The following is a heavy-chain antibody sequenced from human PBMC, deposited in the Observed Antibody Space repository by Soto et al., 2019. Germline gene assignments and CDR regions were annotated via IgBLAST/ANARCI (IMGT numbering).Heavy chain of an antibody. CDR3: AKDTPARCSGGSFYVDY. J-gene: IGHJ4*02. CDR2: ISYDGSSK. Sequence: PGGSLRLSCVASGFTLTNNGLHWVRQAPGQGLEWAAVISYDGSSKYYGDSVRGRFTISRDNSKNTLYPQMNSLRAEDTAVYYCAKDTPARCSGGSFYVDYWGQGTLVTVSS. CDR1: GFTLTNNG. D-gene: IGHD2-15*01. V-gene: IGHV3-30*18.